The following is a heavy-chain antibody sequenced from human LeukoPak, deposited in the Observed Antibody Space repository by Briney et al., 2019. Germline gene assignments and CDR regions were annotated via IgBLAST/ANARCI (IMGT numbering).Heavy chain of an antibody. CDR2: INHSGST. CDR3: ARERGYGGKVYPY. D-gene: IGHD4-23*01. CDR1: GGSFSGYY. Sequence: TSETLSLTCAVYGGSFSGYYWSRIRQPPGKGLEWIGEINHSGSTNYNPSLKSRVTISVDTSKNQFSLKLSSVTAADTAVYYCARERGYGGKVYPYWGQGTLVTVSS. V-gene: IGHV4-34*01. J-gene: IGHJ4*02.